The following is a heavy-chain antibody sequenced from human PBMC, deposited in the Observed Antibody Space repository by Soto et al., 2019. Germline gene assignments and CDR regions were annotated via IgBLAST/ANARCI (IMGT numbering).Heavy chain of an antibody. J-gene: IGHJ4*02. CDR1: GGTFSSYA. V-gene: IGHV1-69*13. Sequence: ASVKVSCKASGGTFSSYAISWVRQAPGQGLEWMGGIIPIFGTANYAQKFQGRVTITADESTSTAYMELSSLRSEDTAVYYCARGGRYCSSTSCQGFDYWGQGTLVTVSS. CDR2: IIPIFGTA. CDR3: ARGGRYCSSTSCQGFDY. D-gene: IGHD2-2*01.